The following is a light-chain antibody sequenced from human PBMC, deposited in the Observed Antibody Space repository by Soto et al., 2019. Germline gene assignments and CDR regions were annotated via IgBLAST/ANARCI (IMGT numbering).Light chain of an antibody. CDR1: RSDVGGYNY. CDR3: NSYTSTSSWV. J-gene: IGLJ3*02. CDR2: EVS. V-gene: IGLV2-14*01. Sequence: QSALTQPASVSGSPGQSITISCTGTRSDVGGYNYVSWYQQHPGKAPKLMIYEVSNRPSGVSNRFSGSKSGNTASLTISGLQVEDEADYYCNSYTSTSSWVFGGGTKVTVL.